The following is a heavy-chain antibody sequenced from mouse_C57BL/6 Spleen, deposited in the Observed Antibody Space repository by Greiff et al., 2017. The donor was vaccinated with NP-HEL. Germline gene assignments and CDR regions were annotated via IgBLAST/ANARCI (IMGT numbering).Heavy chain of an antibody. V-gene: IGHV1-26*01. J-gene: IGHJ3*01. CDR3: ASQDSSGWFAY. CDR2: INPNNGGT. Sequence: VQLQQSGPELVKPGASVKISCKASGYTFTDYYMNWVKQSHGKSLEWIGDINPNNGGTSYNQKFKGKATLTVDKSSSTAYMELRSLTSEDSAVYYCASQDSSGWFAYWGQGTLVTVSA. CDR1: GYTFTDYY. D-gene: IGHD3-2*02.